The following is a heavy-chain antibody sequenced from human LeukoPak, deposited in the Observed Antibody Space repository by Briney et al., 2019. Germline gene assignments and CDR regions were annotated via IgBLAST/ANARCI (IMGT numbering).Heavy chain of an antibody. CDR2: ISTYNGNT. CDR1: GYTFTNYG. V-gene: IGHV1-18*01. D-gene: IGHD2-2*01. CDR3: ARDHCTSSACYDDNRFDP. Sequence: GSVKVSCKASGYTFTNYGISWVRQAPGQSLEWIGWISTYNGNTNYAENLQGRVTMTTDTSTSTAYMELRSLRSDDSAVYCCARDHCTSSACYDDNRFDPWGAGTLVTVSS. J-gene: IGHJ5*02.